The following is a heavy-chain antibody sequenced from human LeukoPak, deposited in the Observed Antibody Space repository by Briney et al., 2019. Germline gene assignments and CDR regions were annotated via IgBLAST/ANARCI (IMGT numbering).Heavy chain of an antibody. CDR1: GFTVSSNY. Sequence: PGGSLRLSCAASGFTVSSNYMSWVRQAPGKGLVWVSHINGDGSSASYADSVKGRFTISRDNAKNTLHLQMNSLRAEDTAVYYCVRGGSGRSLDYWGQGTLVTVSS. CDR3: VRGGSGRSLDY. V-gene: IGHV3-74*01. CDR2: INGDGSSA. D-gene: IGHD1-26*01. J-gene: IGHJ4*02.